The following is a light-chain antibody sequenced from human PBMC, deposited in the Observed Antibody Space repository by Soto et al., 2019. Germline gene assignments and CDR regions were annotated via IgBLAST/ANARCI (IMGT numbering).Light chain of an antibody. J-gene: IGLJ1*01. Sequence: HSALAXPASVSGSPGQSITISCTGTSTDVGAYNYVAWYQQHPGKAPKLIIYEVTNRPSGVSYRFSASKSGNTASLTISGLHSEDEADYYCISYTGKSASYVFGTGTKVTVL. CDR3: ISYTGKSASYV. CDR1: STDVGAYNY. V-gene: IGLV2-14*01. CDR2: EVT.